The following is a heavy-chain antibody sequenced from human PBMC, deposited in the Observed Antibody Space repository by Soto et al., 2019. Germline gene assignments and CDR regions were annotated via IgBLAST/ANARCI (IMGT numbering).Heavy chain of an antibody. CDR1: GGSIGSYH. CDR3: ARGTYDTYYYYYYMDV. CDR2: IHYSESA. V-gene: IGHV4-59*01. Sequence: PSDTLSLTCTVSGGSIGSYHWSWIRQSPEKGLEWIGFIHYSESANYNPSLESRVTISVDTSKNQFSLKLSSVTSADTAVYYCARGTYDTYYYYYYMDVWGKGTTVTVSS. D-gene: IGHD3-9*01. J-gene: IGHJ6*03.